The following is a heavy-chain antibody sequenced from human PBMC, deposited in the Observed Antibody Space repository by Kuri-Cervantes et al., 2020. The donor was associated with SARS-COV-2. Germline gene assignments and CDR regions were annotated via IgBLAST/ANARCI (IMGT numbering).Heavy chain of an antibody. Sequence: GESLKISSAASGFTFSSYAMHWVRQAPGKGLEWVAVISYDGSNKYYADSVKGRFTISRDNSKNTLYLQMNSLRAEDTAVYYCARDGRGDSASRAAFDIWGQGTMVTVSS. CDR1: GFTFSSYA. J-gene: IGHJ3*02. V-gene: IGHV3-30-3*01. CDR3: ARDGRGDSASRAAFDI. CDR2: ISYDGSNK. D-gene: IGHD2-21*01.